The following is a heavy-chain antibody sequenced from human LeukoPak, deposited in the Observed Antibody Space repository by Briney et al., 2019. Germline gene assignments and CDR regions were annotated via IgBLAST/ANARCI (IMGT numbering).Heavy chain of an antibody. CDR3: AGLGYCSSTSCYSFDY. CDR2: INHSGST. J-gene: IGHJ4*02. D-gene: IGHD2-2*02. Sequence: SETLSLTCAVYGGSFSGYYWSWIRQPPGEGLEWIGEINHSGSTNYNPSLKSRVTISVDTSKNQFSLKLSSVTAADTAVYYCAGLGYCSSTSCYSFDYWGQGTLVTVSS. V-gene: IGHV4-34*01. CDR1: GGSFSGYY.